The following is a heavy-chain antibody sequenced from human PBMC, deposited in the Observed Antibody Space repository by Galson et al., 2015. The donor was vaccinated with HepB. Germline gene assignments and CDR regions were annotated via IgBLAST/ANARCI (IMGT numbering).Heavy chain of an antibody. CDR3: ARHPSGDSSGYYDY. D-gene: IGHD3-22*01. J-gene: IGHJ4*02. V-gene: IGHV1-69*06. Sequence: QGLEWMGGIIPIFGTANYAQKFQGRVTITADKSTSTAYMELSSLRSEDTAVYYCARHPSGDSSGYYDYWGQGTLVTVSS. CDR2: IIPIFGTA.